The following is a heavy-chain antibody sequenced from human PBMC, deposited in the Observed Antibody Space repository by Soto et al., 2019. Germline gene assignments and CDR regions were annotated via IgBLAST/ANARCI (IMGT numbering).Heavy chain of an antibody. CDR3: ARPRIGDYVSRWFDP. CDR1: GGSISSSSYY. Sequence: SETLSLTCTVSGGSISSSSYYWGWIRQPPGKGLEWIGTIYYSGSTYYNPSLKSRVTISVDTSKNQFSLKLSSVTATDTAVYYCARPRIGDYVSRWFDPWGQGTLVTVS. J-gene: IGHJ5*02. V-gene: IGHV4-39*01. CDR2: IYYSGST. D-gene: IGHD4-17*01.